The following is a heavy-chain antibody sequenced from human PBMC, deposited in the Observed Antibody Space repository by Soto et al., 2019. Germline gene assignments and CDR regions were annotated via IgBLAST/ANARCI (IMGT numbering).Heavy chain of an antibody. D-gene: IGHD2-15*01. Sequence: QVQLVQSGAEVKKPGSSVKVSCKASGGTFSSYTISWVRQAPGQGLEWMGRIIPILGIANYAQKFQGRVTITADKSTSTAYMELSIVRSEDTAVYYCARATVAAPLRYWGQGTLVTVSS. V-gene: IGHV1-69*02. CDR2: IIPILGIA. CDR3: ARATVAAPLRY. CDR1: GGTFSSYT. J-gene: IGHJ4*02.